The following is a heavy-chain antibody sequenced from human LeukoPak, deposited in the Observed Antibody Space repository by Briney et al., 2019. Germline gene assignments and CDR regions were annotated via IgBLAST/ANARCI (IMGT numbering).Heavy chain of an antibody. CDR3: ARVLSGMDV. V-gene: IGHV3-48*01. J-gene: IGHJ6*02. CDR1: GFTFSSYS. Sequence: PGGSLRLSCAASGFTFSSYSMNWVRQAPGKGLEWVSYISSSSSTIYYADSVKGRFTISRDNAKNSLYLQMNGLRAEDTAVYYCARVLSGMDVWGQGTTVTVSS. D-gene: IGHD2/OR15-2a*01. CDR2: ISSSSSTI.